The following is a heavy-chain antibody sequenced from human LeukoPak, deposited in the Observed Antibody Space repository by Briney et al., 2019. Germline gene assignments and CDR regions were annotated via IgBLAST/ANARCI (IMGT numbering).Heavy chain of an antibody. D-gene: IGHD3-10*01. Sequence: SETLSLTCAVSGGSITSTNWWSWVRQSPGKGLEWIGEIYHSGSTNYKPSLKSRVTISVDTSKNQFSLKLSSVTAADTAVYYCARGGYYGSGNDFRFDPWGQGTLVTVSS. CDR3: ARGGYYGSGNDFRFDP. J-gene: IGHJ5*02. V-gene: IGHV4-4*02. CDR2: IYHSGST. CDR1: GGSITSTNW.